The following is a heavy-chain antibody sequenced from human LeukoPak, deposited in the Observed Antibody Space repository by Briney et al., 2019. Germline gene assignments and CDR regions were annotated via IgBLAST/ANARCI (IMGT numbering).Heavy chain of an antibody. D-gene: IGHD6-13*01. J-gene: IGHJ4*02. V-gene: IGHV3-33*01. CDR2: IWFDGSNK. Sequence: GGSLRLSCAGSGFIFSNYGMNWVRQAPGKGLEWVAVIWFDGSNKYYADSVRGRFTVSRDNSKNTVILQMNSLRAEDTAVYYCGRVGYSSSWYNLDYWGQGTLVTVSP. CDR1: GFIFSNYG. CDR3: GRVGYSSSWYNLDY.